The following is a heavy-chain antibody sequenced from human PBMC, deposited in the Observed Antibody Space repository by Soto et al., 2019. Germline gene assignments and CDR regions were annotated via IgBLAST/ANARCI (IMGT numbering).Heavy chain of an antibody. Sequence: QVQLVQPGAEVRKPGASVKVSCKASGDTFTNFDFNWVRQPTGQGLEWIGWMRANSGDTGNAQKFQGRVSMTRDTSMSTAYMELSSLRAEDTAVYYCARYIYGQGFKAWGQGTLVFVSS. CDR1: GDTFTNFD. V-gene: IGHV1-8*01. CDR2: MRANSGDT. CDR3: ARYIYGQGFKA. J-gene: IGHJ5*02. D-gene: IGHD3-3*02.